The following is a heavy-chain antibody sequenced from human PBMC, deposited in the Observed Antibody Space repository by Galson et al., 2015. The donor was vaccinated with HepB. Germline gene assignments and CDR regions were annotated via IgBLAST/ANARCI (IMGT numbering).Heavy chain of an antibody. V-gene: IGHV3-23*01. D-gene: IGHD3-10*01. CDR1: GFTFSNYA. CDR2: IHSHDDGT. J-gene: IGHJ4*02. CDR3: ATVLWFGELRSFDY. Sequence: LRLSCAASGFTFSNYAMSWVRQTPGKGLEGVSGIHSHDDGTYYADSVKGRFTISRDNSKNTLYLQMDSLRAEDTAVYYCATVLWFGELRSFDYWGQGTLVTVSS.